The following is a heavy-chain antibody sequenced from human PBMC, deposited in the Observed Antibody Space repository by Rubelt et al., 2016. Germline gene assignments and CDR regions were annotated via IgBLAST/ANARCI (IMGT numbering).Heavy chain of an antibody. D-gene: IGHD6-19*01. CDR3: AKDTFSYSSGWYHD. V-gene: IGHV3-23*01. CDR1: GFTFSNAW. CDR2: ISGSGGTT. Sequence: GGSLRLSCAASGFTFSNAWMTWVRQAPGKGLEWVSGISGSGGTTYYADSVKGRFTISRDNSKNTLYLEMNSLRAEDTAAYYCAKDTFSYSSGWYHDWGQGTLVTVSS. J-gene: IGHJ4*02.